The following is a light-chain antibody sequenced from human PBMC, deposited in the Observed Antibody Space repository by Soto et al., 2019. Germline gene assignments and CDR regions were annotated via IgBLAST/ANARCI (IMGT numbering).Light chain of an antibody. J-gene: IGKJ4*01. CDR3: QQGHTFPLT. CDR2: AAT. Sequence: DIQMTQSPSSVSASVGDRVTITFRASQDISGWLAWHQQKPGKAPKLLIYAATTLHSGVPSRFSGSASGTDFTLTISSLQPEDFATYYCQQGHTFPLTFGGGTKVDIK. V-gene: IGKV1-12*01. CDR1: QDISGW.